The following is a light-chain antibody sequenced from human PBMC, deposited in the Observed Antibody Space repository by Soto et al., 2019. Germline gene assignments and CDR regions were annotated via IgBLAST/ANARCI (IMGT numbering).Light chain of an antibody. CDR1: QSVSNDY. Sequence: EIVLTQSPGTLSLSLGERATLSCRASQSVSNDYVAWYRQKPGQVPTVLIYRASTRATGIPDRFSGSGSGTDFTLTISRVEPEDFAVYYCQQYGSSPLTFGGGTRVEIK. V-gene: IGKV3-20*01. J-gene: IGKJ4*01. CDR2: RAS. CDR3: QQYGSSPLT.